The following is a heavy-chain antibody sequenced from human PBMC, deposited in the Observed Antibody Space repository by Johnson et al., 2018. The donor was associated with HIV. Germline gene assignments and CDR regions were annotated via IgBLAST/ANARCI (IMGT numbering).Heavy chain of an antibody. V-gene: IGHV3-30*18. J-gene: IGHJ3*02. CDR2: IHYDGTKK. Sequence: VQLVESGGGVVQPGRSLRLSCAASGFTFSSYGMHWVRQAPGKGLEWVATIHYDGTKKEYAESVKGRFTISRDNSKKTVYMQMNSLRDEDTAVYYCTKDLVSWNGIWREAFDIWGQGTMVTVS. D-gene: IGHD1-1*01. CDR3: TKDLVSWNGIWREAFDI. CDR1: GFTFSSYG.